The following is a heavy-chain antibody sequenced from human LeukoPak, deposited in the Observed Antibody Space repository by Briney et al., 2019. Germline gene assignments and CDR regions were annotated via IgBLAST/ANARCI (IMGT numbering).Heavy chain of an antibody. CDR2: IKTGGSST. Sequence: GGSLRLSCAASGFTFSNYWMHWVRQVPGKGLMWVSRIKTGGSSTSCADSVKGRFTISRDNAKNTLYLQKNSFRVEDTAVYYCARDFMYSITCAGCWGQGTLVTVSS. V-gene: IGHV3-74*01. J-gene: IGHJ4*02. CDR3: ARDFMYSITCAGC. D-gene: IGHD6-13*01. CDR1: GFTFSNYW.